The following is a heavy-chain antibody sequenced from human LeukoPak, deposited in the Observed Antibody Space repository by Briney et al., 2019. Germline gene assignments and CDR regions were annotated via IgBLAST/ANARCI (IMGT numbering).Heavy chain of an antibody. V-gene: IGHV4-59*11. CDR1: GGSISSHY. CDR3: ARAWTITMIAN. CDR2: IYYSGST. D-gene: IGHD3-22*01. Sequence: SETLSLTCTVSGGSISSHYWSWIRQPPGKGLEWIGYIYYSGSTNYNPSLKSRVTISVDTSKNQFSLKLSSVTAADTAVYYCARAWTITMIANWGQGTLVTVSS. J-gene: IGHJ4*02.